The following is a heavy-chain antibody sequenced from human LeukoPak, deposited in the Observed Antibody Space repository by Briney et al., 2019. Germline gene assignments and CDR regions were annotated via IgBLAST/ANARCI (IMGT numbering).Heavy chain of an antibody. Sequence: GGSLRLSCAVSGFTFSTYWMSWVRQASGKGLEWVANMKQDGNEEYYVDSVKGRFTISRDNAKNSLYLQMNSLRAEDTAVYYCARPYSSGWYGVFNYWGQGTLVTVSS. CDR1: GFTFSTYW. V-gene: IGHV3-7*05. D-gene: IGHD6-19*01. J-gene: IGHJ4*02. CDR3: ARPYSSGWYGVFNY. CDR2: MKQDGNEE.